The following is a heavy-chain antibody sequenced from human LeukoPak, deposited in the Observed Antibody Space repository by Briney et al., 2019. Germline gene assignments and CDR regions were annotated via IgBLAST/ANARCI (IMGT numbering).Heavy chain of an antibody. V-gene: IGHV3-23*01. CDR2: ITSRGESA. D-gene: IGHD3-22*01. Sequence: QPGGSLRLSCAASGFTFSSYAMTWVRQAPGKGLQCVSSITSRGESAWYVDSVKGRFTISRDNSENTLYLQMHSLRAEDTAVYYCARDRPNYYGSDGHYYRRDGDYWGRGTLVSVSS. CDR3: ARDRPNYYGSDGHYYRRDGDY. CDR1: GFTFSSYA. J-gene: IGHJ4*02.